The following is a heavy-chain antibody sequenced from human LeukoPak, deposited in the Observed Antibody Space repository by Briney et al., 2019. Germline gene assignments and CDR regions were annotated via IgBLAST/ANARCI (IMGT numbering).Heavy chain of an antibody. CDR1: GYTFTSYG. CDR3: ARTPYYDFWSAPDYYYYYMDV. J-gene: IGHJ6*03. CDR2: ISAYNGNT. Sequence: ASVKVSCKASGYTFTSYGISWVRQAPGQGLEWMGWISAYNGNTNYAQKLQGRVTMTTDTSTSTAYMELRSLRSDDTAVYYCARTPYYDFWSAPDYYYYYMDVWGKGTTVTVSS. V-gene: IGHV1-18*01. D-gene: IGHD3-3*01.